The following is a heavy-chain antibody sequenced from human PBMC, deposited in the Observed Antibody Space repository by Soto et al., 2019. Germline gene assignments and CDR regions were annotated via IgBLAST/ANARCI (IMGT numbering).Heavy chain of an antibody. Sequence: GGSLRLSCLASGFSFSDYYMNWIRQAPGKGLEWVSYISENGRTRRHADSVEGRFTISRDNAKKSVYLQMDSLRAEDTAVYYCVKDLGTTVIPYWGQGTLVTVPQ. CDR2: ISENGRTR. V-gene: IGHV3-11*01. CDR3: VKDLGTTVIPY. CDR1: GFSFSDYY. D-gene: IGHD1-1*01. J-gene: IGHJ4*02.